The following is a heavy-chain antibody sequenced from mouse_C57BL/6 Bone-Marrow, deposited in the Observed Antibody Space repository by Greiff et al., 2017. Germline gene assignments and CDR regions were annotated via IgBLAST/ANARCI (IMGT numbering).Heavy chain of an antibody. CDR1: GYTFTNYW. CDR3: ARRGTGPYFDY. Sequence: QVHVKQSGAELVRPGTSVKMSCKASGYTFTNYWIGWAKQRPGHGLEWIGDIYPGGGYTNYNEKFKGKATLTADKSSSTAYMQFSSLTSEDSAIYYCARRGTGPYFDYWGQGTTLTVSS. CDR2: IYPGGGYT. J-gene: IGHJ2*01. V-gene: IGHV1-63*01. D-gene: IGHD4-1*01.